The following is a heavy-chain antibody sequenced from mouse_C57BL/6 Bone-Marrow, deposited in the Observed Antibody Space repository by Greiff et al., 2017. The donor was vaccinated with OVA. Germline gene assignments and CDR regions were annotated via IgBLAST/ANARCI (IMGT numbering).Heavy chain of an antibody. J-gene: IGHJ3*01. CDR1: GFSFTSYG. Sequence: VQLQQSGPGLVQPSQSLSIPCTVSGFSFTSYGVHWVRQSPGKGLEWLGVIWSGGSTDYNAAFISRLSISKDNSKSQVFFKMNSLQADDTAIYYCARNSRYYYGSSTGFAYWGQGTLVTVSA. D-gene: IGHD1-1*01. CDR2: IWSGGST. CDR3: ARNSRYYYGSSTGFAY. V-gene: IGHV2-2*01.